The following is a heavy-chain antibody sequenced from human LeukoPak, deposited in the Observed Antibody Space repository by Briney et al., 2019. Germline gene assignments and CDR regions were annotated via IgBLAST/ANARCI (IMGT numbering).Heavy chain of an antibody. CDR1: GFTFSSYE. D-gene: IGHD3-10*01. Sequence: GGSLRLSCAASGFTFSSYEMNWVRQAPGKGLEWVSYISSSGGTIYYTDSVKGRFTISRDNAKNSLYLQMNSLRAEDTAVYYCARGPYYYGLASYNYGMDVWGQGTTVTVSS. CDR2: ISSSGGTI. CDR3: ARGPYYYGLASYNYGMDV. V-gene: IGHV3-48*03. J-gene: IGHJ6*02.